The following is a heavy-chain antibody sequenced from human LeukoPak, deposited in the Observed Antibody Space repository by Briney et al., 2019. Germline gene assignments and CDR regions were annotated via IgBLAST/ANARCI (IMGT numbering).Heavy chain of an antibody. CDR1: GFTFGSHW. CDR2: IRQDGNEK. CDR3: GGWVGVWGTYRLDY. D-gene: IGHD3-16*02. V-gene: IGHV3-7*01. Sequence: GGSLRLSCAASGFTFGSHWMSWVRQAPGKGLEWVANIRQDGNEKSYVDSVKGRFTISRDNAKNSLYLQMNSLRADDTAVYFWGGWVGVWGTYRLDYWGHGTLVTVSA. J-gene: IGHJ4*01.